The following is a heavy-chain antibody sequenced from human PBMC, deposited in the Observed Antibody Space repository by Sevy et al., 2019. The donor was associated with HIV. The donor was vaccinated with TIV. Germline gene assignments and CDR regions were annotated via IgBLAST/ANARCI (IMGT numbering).Heavy chain of an antibody. CDR1: GIIFTTSG. CDR3: AKDFTGYNGMDV. CDR2: ISSDGRNK. D-gene: IGHD3-9*01. V-gene: IGHV3-30*18. J-gene: IGHJ6*02. Sequence: GGSLRLSCAVSGIIFTTSGMHWVRQAPGKGLEWVAVISSDGRNKFYGDSVKGRFTISRDNSKNILFLQMNSLRAEDTAVYYCAKDFTGYNGMDVWGQGTMVTVSS.